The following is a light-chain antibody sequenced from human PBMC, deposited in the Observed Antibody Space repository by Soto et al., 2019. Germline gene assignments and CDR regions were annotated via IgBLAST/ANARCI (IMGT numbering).Light chain of an antibody. CDR3: QQYGSSRT. Sequence: EIVLTQSPGTLSLSPGERATLSCRASQSVSSSYLAWYQQKPGQAPRLLIYGASSRATGIPDRFSGSGSGTDFTLTISRLETEDCAVYYCQQYGSSRTFCQGTKVEIK. V-gene: IGKV3-20*01. CDR2: GAS. CDR1: QSVSSSY. J-gene: IGKJ1*01.